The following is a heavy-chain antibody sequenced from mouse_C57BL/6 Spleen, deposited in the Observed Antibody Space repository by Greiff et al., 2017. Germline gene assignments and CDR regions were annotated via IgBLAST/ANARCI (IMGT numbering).Heavy chain of an antibody. CDR1: GYTFTSYW. V-gene: IGHV1-64*01. J-gene: IGHJ1*03. CDR3: ARPAPDWYFDV. Sequence: QVQLQQPGAELVKPGASVKLSCKASGYTFTSYWMHWVKQRPGQGLEWIGMIHPNRGSTNYNEKFKSKATLTVDKSSSTAYMQRSSLTAEDSAVYYCARPAPDWYFDVWGTGTTVTVSS. CDR2: IHPNRGST.